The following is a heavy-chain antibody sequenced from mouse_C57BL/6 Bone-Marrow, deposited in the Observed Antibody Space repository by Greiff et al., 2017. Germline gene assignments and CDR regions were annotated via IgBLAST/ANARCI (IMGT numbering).Heavy chain of an antibody. Sequence: EVQLQESGPELVKPGASVKIPCKASGYTFTDYNMDWVKQSHGKSLEWIGDINPNNGGTIYNQKFKGKATLTVDKSSSTAYMELRSLTSEDTAVYYCARLGNYYGSSPHYYAMDYWGQGTSVTVSS. V-gene: IGHV1-18*01. CDR1: GYTFTDYN. J-gene: IGHJ4*01. D-gene: IGHD1-1*01. CDR2: INPNNGGT. CDR3: ARLGNYYGSSPHYYAMDY.